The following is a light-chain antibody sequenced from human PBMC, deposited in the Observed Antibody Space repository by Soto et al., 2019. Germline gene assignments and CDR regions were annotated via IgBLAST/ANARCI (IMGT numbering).Light chain of an antibody. CDR3: QQYNNWPPLT. CDR2: GAS. J-gene: IGKJ4*01. CDR1: QSISSD. Sequence: EIVMTQSPATLSVSPGERATLSCRASQSISSDLAWYQQKPGQTPRLLIYGASTRATGIPARFSGSGSGTEFTLTISSLQSEDFAVCYCQQYNNWPPLTFGRGLKVEIK. V-gene: IGKV3-15*01.